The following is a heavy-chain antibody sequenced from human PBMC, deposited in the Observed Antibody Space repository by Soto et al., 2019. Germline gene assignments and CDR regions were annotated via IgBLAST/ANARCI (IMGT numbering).Heavy chain of an antibody. CDR2: IKADGTEK. J-gene: IGHJ6*02. Sequence: GSLRLSCVGSGFTFSSYWMGWVRQTPGKGLEWVATIKADGTEKYYVDSVKGRFTFSRDNAKTSVYLEMNSLRAEDTAVYYCVTVVRGYNANGDLWGQGTTVTVSS. CDR3: VTVVRGYNANGDL. D-gene: IGHD5-12*01. CDR1: GFTFSSYW. V-gene: IGHV3-7*03.